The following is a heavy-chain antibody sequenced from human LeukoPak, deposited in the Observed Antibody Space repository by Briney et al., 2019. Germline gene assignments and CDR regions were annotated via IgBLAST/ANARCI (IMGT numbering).Heavy chain of an antibody. V-gene: IGHV3-48*04. CDR2: ISSSGSTI. CDR3: AELGITMIGGV. CDR1: GFTFSSYS. Sequence: GGSLRLSCAVSGFTFSSYSMTWVRQAPGKGLEWVSYISSSGSTIYYADSVKGRFTISRDNAKNSLYLQMNSLRAEDTAVYYCAELGITMIGGVWGKGTTVTISS. J-gene: IGHJ6*04. D-gene: IGHD3-10*02.